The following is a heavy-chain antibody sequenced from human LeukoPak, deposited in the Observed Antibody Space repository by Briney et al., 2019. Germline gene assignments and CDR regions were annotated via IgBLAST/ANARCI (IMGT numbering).Heavy chain of an antibody. Sequence: PGGSLRLSCAASGFTFSSYSMNWVRQAPGKGLEWVSSISSSSSYIYYADSVKGRFTISRDNAKNSLYLQMNSLRAEDTAVYYCARDRGPEVRFDYWGQGTLVTASS. CDR1: GFTFSSYS. J-gene: IGHJ4*02. V-gene: IGHV3-21*01. CDR3: ARDRGPEVRFDY. D-gene: IGHD1-14*01. CDR2: ISSSSSYI.